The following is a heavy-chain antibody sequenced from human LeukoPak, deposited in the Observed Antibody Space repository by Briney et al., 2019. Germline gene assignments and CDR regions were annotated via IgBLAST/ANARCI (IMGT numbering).Heavy chain of an antibody. CDR1: GYTFTNYW. V-gene: IGHV5-51*01. J-gene: IGHJ4*02. CDR3: ARLIGGPARPGFDY. D-gene: IGHD6-6*01. Sequence: GESLKISCKGSGYTFTNYWIGWVRQMPGKGLEWMGIIYLGDSDTKYNTSFQGQVTISADKSITTAYLQWSSLKASDSAIYYCARLIGGPARPGFDYWGQGTLVTVSS. CDR2: IYLGDSDT.